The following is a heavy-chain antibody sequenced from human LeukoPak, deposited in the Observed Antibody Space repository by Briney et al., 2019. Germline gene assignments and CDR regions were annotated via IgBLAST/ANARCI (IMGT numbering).Heavy chain of an antibody. CDR2: IYFSGTT. V-gene: IGHV4-59*01. CDR3: ARASRITIFGVALYFDY. J-gene: IGHJ4*02. D-gene: IGHD3-3*01. CDR1: GGSISNYY. Sequence: SETLSLTCTVSGGSISNYYWSWLRQPPGKGLEWIGYIYFSGTTNINPSLKSRVTISVDMSKNQFSLKLSSVTAADTAVYYCARASRITIFGVALYFDYWGQGTLVTVSS.